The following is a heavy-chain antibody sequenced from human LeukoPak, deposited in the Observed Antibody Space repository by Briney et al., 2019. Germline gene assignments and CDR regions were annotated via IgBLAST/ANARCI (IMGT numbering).Heavy chain of an antibody. CDR1: GYTFTSYG. J-gene: IGHJ6*03. CDR3: ARTHRLPYYMDV. V-gene: IGHV1-18*01. Sequence: ASVTVSCKASGYTFTSYGISWVRQAPGQGLEWMGWISAFNGITNYAQKLQGRVTMTTDTSTNTAYMELRSLRSDDTAVYYCARTHRLPYYMDVWGKGTTVTISS. CDR2: ISAFNGIT.